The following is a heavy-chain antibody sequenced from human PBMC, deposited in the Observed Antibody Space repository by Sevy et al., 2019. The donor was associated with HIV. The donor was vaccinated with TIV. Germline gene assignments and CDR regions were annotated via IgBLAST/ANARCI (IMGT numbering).Heavy chain of an antibody. CDR1: GYTFTSYD. J-gene: IGHJ4*02. CDR3: ARVLDYYDSSGYFHFPY. Sequence: ASVKVSCKASGYTFTSYDINWVRQATGQGLEWMGWINPNSGNTGYAQKFQGRVTMTRNTSISTAYMELSSLRSEDTAVYYCARVLDYYDSSGYFHFPYWGQGTLVTVSS. V-gene: IGHV1-8*01. CDR2: INPNSGNT. D-gene: IGHD3-22*01.